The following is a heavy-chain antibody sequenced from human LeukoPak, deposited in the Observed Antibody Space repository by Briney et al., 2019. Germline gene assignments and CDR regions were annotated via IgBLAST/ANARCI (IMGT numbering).Heavy chain of an antibody. CDR1: GYTFTSYG. D-gene: IGHD1-26*01. Sequence: ASVKVSCKASGYTFTSYGISWVRQAPGQGLEWMGWISAYNGNTNYAQKLQGRVTMTTDTSTSTAYMELRSLRSDDTAVYYCARSSEWELLSSFDYWGRGTLVTVSS. V-gene: IGHV1-18*01. CDR2: ISAYNGNT. CDR3: ARSSEWELLSSFDY. J-gene: IGHJ4*02.